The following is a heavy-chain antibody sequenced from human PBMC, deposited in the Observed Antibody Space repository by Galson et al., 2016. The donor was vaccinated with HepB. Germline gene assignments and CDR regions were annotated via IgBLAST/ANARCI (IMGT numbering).Heavy chain of an antibody. CDR1: AFTSRTYD. CDR2: IGTDGSAT. V-gene: IGHV3-74*01. CDR3: ARDSKTLDGTDV. Sequence: SLRLSCAASAFTSRTYDMHWVRQATGKGLEWVSGIGTDGSATSYAGSVKGRFTISRDNAKNTLYLQMNSLRGEDTAAYYCARDSKTLDGTDVWGQGTTVTVSS. J-gene: IGHJ6*02.